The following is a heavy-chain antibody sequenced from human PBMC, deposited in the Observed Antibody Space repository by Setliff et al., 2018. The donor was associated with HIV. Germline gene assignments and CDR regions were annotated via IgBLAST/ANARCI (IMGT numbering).Heavy chain of an antibody. CDR2: VYTSGST. J-gene: IGHJ4*02. D-gene: IGHD3-22*01. CDR3: ARTRTDDSSGYYAPLFDS. Sequence: PSETLSLTCTVSGGSISSGSFYWSWIRQPAGKGLEWIGRVYTSGSTNYNPSLRSRVTISMDTSNSQFSLTLSSVTAADTAVYYCARTRTDDSSGYYAPLFDSWGQGTLVTVSS. CDR1: GGSISSGSFY. V-gene: IGHV4-61*02.